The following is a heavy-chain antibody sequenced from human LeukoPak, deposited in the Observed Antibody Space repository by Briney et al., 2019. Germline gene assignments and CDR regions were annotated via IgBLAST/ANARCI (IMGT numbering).Heavy chain of an antibody. CDR1: GGSISSSSYY. D-gene: IGHD5-12*01. Sequence: PSETLSLTCTVSGGSISSSSYYWGWIRQPPGKGLEWIGSIYYSGSTYYNPSLKSRVTISVDTSKNQFSLKLSSVTAADTAVYYCARCPLVDSAFFDYWGQGTLVTVSS. CDR3: ARCPLVDSAFFDY. V-gene: IGHV4-39*01. J-gene: IGHJ4*02. CDR2: IYYSGST.